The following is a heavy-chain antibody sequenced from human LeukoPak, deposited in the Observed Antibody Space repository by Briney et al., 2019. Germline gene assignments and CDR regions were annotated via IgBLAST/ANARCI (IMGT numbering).Heavy chain of an antibody. D-gene: IGHD2-2*01. Sequence: SETLSLTCTVSGGSISSSSYYWGWIRQPPGKGLEWIGEINHSGSTNYNPSLKSRVTISVDTSKNQFSLKLSSVTAADTAVYYCAREDCSSTSCYDNWGQGTLVTVSS. V-gene: IGHV4-39*07. CDR3: AREDCSSTSCYDN. J-gene: IGHJ4*02. CDR1: GGSISSSSYY. CDR2: INHSGST.